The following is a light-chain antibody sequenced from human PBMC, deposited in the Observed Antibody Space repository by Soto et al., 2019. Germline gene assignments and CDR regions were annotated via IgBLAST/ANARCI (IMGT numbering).Light chain of an antibody. Sequence: QSALTQPRSVSGSPGQSVTISCTGTSSDVGAYNYVSWYQQHPGKAPKLMIYDVSERPSGVPDRFSASKSGNTASLTISGLQAEDEADYYCCSYAGSYTFVFGGGTKLTVL. CDR3: CSYAGSYTFV. J-gene: IGLJ2*01. CDR1: SSDVGAYNY. CDR2: DVS. V-gene: IGLV2-11*01.